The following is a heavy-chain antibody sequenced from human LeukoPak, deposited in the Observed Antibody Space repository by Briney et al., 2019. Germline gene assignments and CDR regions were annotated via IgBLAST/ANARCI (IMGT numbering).Heavy chain of an antibody. V-gene: IGHV4-38-2*02. Sequence: SETLSLTCTVSAYSISSGYYWGWIRQPPGKGLEWIGSIYHSGSTYYNPSLKSRVTVSLDTSKNQFSLKLRSVTAADTAVYYCARGKSRGSHIDYWGQGTLVTVSS. CDR3: ARGKSRGSHIDY. CDR2: IYHSGST. D-gene: IGHD1-26*01. J-gene: IGHJ4*02. CDR1: AYSISSGYY.